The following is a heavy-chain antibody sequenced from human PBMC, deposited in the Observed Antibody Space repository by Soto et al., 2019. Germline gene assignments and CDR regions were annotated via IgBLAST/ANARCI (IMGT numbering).Heavy chain of an antibody. V-gene: IGHV3-30-3*01. CDR1: GFTFSSYA. Sequence: GGPLRLSCAASGFTFSSYAMHWVRQAPGKGLEWVAVISYDGSNKYYADSVKGRFTISRDNSKNTLYLQMNSLRAEDTAVYYCARDYQNYYYYGMDVWGQGTTVTVSS. CDR3: ARDYQNYYYYGMDV. CDR2: ISYDGSNK. J-gene: IGHJ6*02. D-gene: IGHD2-2*01.